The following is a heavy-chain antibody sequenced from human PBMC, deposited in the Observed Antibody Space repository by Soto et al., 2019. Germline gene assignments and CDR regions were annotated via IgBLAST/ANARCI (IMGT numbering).Heavy chain of an antibody. D-gene: IGHD3-16*01. CDR1: GFTFSSYA. J-gene: IGHJ6*02. V-gene: IGHV3-30-3*01. Sequence: GGSLRLSCAASGFTFSSYAMHWVRQAPGKGLEWVAVISYDGSNKYYADSVKGRFTISRDNSKNTLYLQMNSLRAEDTAVYYCARALGISTTDYYYGMDVWGQGTTVTVSS. CDR2: ISYDGSNK. CDR3: ARALGISTTDYYYGMDV.